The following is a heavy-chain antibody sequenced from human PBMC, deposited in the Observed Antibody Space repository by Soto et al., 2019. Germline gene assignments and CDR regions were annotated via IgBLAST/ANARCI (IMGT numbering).Heavy chain of an antibody. J-gene: IGHJ4*02. CDR3: ATADGFGVVTPFFEY. CDR1: GGSISSRSHY. D-gene: IGHD3-3*01. V-gene: IGHV4-39*01. Sequence: QLQLQESGPGLVKPSETLSLTCTVSGGSISSRSHYWGWIRQSPGKHLEWIGSSYYRGITYYNPALKTRVTVSVETSKNQVFLKVFSVTAADTAVYYCATADGFGVVTPFFEYWGKGILVTVSS. CDR2: SYYRGIT.